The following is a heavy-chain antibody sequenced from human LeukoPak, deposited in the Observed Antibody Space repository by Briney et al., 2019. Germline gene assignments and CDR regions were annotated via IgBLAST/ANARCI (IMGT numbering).Heavy chain of an antibody. CDR3: AKDVGKWESLHFFDY. CDR1: GFTFSSYA. CDR2: ISGSGAST. D-gene: IGHD1-26*01. V-gene: IGHV3-23*01. Sequence: GGSLRLSCAASGFTFSSYAMSWVRQAPGKGLEWVSAISGSGASTYYADSVTGRFTISRDNSRNTLYLQMNSLRGDDTAVYYSAKDVGKWESLHFFDYWGQGTLVTVSS. J-gene: IGHJ4*02.